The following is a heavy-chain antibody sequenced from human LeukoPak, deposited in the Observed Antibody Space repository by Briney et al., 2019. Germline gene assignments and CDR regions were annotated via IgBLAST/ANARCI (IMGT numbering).Heavy chain of an antibody. V-gene: IGHV3-48*01. CDR3: ARLYYDFWSGYLPNWFDP. CDR2: ISSSSSTI. D-gene: IGHD3-3*01. J-gene: IGHJ5*02. Sequence: GGSLRLSCAASGFTFSSYSMNWVRQAPGKGLEWVSYISSSSSTIYYADSVKGRFTISRDNAKNSLYLQMNSLRAEDTAVYYCARLYYDFWSGYLPNWFDPWGQGTLVTVSS. CDR1: GFTFSSYS.